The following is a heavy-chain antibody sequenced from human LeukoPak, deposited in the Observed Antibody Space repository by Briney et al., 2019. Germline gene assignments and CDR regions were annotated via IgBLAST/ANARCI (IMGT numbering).Heavy chain of an antibody. V-gene: IGHV3-23*01. CDR3: AKDKGYFVDIPPSGFDS. CDR1: GFTFSSYW. J-gene: IGHJ4*02. D-gene: IGHD2-21*01. CDR2: ISGSGSSA. Sequence: HPGGSLRLSCAASGFTFSSYWMHWVRQAPGKGLVWVSGISGSGSSAYHADSVKGRFTISRDNSKNTVNLQMNSLRADDTAVYCCAKDKGYFVDIPPSGFDSWGQGTLVTVSS.